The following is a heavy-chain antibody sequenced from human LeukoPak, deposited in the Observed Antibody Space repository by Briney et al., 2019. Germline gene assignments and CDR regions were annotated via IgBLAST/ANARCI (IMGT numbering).Heavy chain of an antibody. V-gene: IGHV4-59*01. Sequence: SETLSLTCTVSGGSISSYYWSWIRQPPGKGLEWMGYIYYSGSTNYNPSLKSRVTISVDTSKNQFSLKLSSVTAADTAVYYCARAPYSSGWTDYWGQGTLVTVSS. CDR3: ARAPYSSGWTDY. J-gene: IGHJ4*02. D-gene: IGHD6-19*01. CDR2: IYYSGST. CDR1: GGSISSYY.